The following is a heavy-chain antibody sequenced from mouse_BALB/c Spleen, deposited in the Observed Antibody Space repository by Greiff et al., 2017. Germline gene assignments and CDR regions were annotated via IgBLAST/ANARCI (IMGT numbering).Heavy chain of an antibody. V-gene: IGHV7-3*02. D-gene: IGHD4-1*01. CDR3: ARDRTGTAY. CDR2: IRNKANGYTT. Sequence: EVQVVESGGGLVQPGGSLRLSCATSGFTFTDYYMSWVRQPPGKALEWLGFIRNKANGYTTEYSASVKGRFTISRDNSQSILYLQMNTLRAEDSATYYCARDRTGTAYWGQGTLVTVSA. CDR1: GFTFTDYY. J-gene: IGHJ3*01.